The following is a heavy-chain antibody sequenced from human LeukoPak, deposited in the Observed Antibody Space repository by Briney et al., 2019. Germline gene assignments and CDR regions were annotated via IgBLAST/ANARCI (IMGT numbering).Heavy chain of an antibody. CDR3: TTEYYYDSSGLFDY. Sequence: GGSLRLSCAASGFTFSNGWMSWVRQAPGRGLEWVGRIKSKRDGGTTDYAAPVNGRFTISRDDSKNTLYLQMNSLKTEDTAVYYCTTEYYYDSSGLFDYWGQGTLVTVSS. CDR2: IKSKRDGGTT. V-gene: IGHV3-15*01. D-gene: IGHD3-22*01. CDR1: GFTFSNGW. J-gene: IGHJ4*02.